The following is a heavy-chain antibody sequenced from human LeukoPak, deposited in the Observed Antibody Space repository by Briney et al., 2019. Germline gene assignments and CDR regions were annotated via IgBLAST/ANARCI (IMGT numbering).Heavy chain of an antibody. D-gene: IGHD6-19*01. J-gene: IGHJ4*02. CDR3: ARDSFSSGWFLFDY. Sequence: GGSLRLSCAASGFTFSLYEVNWVRQAPGKGLEWISYISRSGGTIYYADSVKGRFTTSRDNAKNSPYLQMNSLRVEDTAVYYCARDSFSSGWFLFDYWGQGALVTVSS. CDR2: ISRSGGTI. V-gene: IGHV3-48*03. CDR1: GFTFSLYE.